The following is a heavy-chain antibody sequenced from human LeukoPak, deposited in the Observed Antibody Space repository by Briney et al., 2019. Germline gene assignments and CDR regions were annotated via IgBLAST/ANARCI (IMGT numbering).Heavy chain of an antibody. CDR3: ARQGPLLYGSGSYYPFYDAFDI. CDR2: IYTSGST. V-gene: IGHV4-4*07. Sequence: SETLSLTCTVSGGSISSYYWSWIRQPAGKGLEWIGRIYTSGSTNYNPSLKSRVTMSVDTSKNQFSLKLSSVTAADTAVYYCARQGPLLYGSGSYYPFYDAFDIWGQGTMVTVSS. D-gene: IGHD3-10*01. J-gene: IGHJ3*02. CDR1: GGSISSYY.